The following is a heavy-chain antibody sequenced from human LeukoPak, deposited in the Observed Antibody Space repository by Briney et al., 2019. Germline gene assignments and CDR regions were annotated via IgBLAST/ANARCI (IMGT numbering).Heavy chain of an antibody. V-gene: IGHV3-21*01. J-gene: IGHJ4*02. D-gene: IGHD6-19*01. Sequence: PGGSLRLSCAASGFTFSSYSMNRVRQAPGKGLEWVSSISSSSSYIYYADSVKGRFTISRDNAKNSLYLQMNSLRAEDTAVYYCARDPGGWYVDYWGQGTLVTVSS. CDR3: ARDPGGWYVDY. CDR1: GFTFSSYS. CDR2: ISSSSSYI.